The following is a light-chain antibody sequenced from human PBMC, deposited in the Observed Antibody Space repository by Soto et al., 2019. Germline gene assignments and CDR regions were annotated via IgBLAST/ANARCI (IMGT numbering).Light chain of an antibody. CDR3: SPYTSSTTQV. Sequence: QSALTQPASVSGSPGQSITISCTGTSSDVGGFNYVSWYQQHPGKAPKVIICDVSNRPSGVSDRFSGSKSGNTASLTISGLQTEYEADSYCSPYTSSTTQVFGGGTQLTVL. CDR2: DVS. CDR1: SSDVGGFNY. J-gene: IGLJ3*02. V-gene: IGLV2-14*03.